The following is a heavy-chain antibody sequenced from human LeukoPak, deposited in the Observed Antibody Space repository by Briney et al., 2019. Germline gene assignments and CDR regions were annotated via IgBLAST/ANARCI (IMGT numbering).Heavy chain of an antibody. J-gene: IGHJ3*02. D-gene: IGHD3-9*01. CDR1: GFTFSSYA. CDR2: ISGSGGST. Sequence: GSLRLSCAASGFTFSSYAMSWVRQAPGKGLEWVSAISGSGGSTHYADYVKGRFTISRDNSKNMLYLQMNSLRAEDTAVYYCAKLTAYYFNRGQAAFDIWGQGTMVIVSS. CDR3: AKLTAYYFNRGQAAFDI. V-gene: IGHV3-23*01.